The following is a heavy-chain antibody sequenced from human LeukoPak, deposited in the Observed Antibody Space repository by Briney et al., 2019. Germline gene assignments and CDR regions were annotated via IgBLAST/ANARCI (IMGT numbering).Heavy chain of an antibody. J-gene: IGHJ4*02. CDR3: ARAVAVAAIDY. V-gene: IGHV1-2*02. Sequence: GASVKVSRKASGYTVTGYYMHWVRQAPGQGLEWMGWINPNSGGTNYAQKFQGRVTMTRDTSISTAYMELSRLRSDDTAVYYCARAVAVAAIDYWGQGTLVTVSS. CDR1: GYTVTGYY. CDR2: INPNSGGT. D-gene: IGHD6-19*01.